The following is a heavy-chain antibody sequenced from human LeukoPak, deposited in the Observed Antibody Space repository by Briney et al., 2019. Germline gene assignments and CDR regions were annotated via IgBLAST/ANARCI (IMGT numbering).Heavy chain of an antibody. CDR3: ARGTSCGGSCYSYFDY. D-gene: IGHD2-15*01. CDR1: GYRFTNYA. Sequence: GASVKVSCKASGYRFTNYAINWVRQAPGQGLEWMGWINTNTGNPTYAQGFTGRFVFSLDISVSTAYLQISSLKAEDTAVYYCARGTSCGGSCYSYFDYWGQGALVTVSP. CDR2: INTNTGNP. V-gene: IGHV7-4-1*02. J-gene: IGHJ4*02.